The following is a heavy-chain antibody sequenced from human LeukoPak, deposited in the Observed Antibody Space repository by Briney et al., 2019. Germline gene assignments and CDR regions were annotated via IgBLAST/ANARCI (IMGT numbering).Heavy chain of an antibody. CDR2: MNPNRGNT. CDR1: GYTFNSYD. Sequence: GASVKVSCKASGYTFNSYDINWVRQATGQGLEWMGWMNPNRGNTGYAQKFQGRVTITRNTSISTAYMELSSLRSEDTAVYYCARRAYYCTNGVCHRRYYYYMDVWGKGTTVTVSS. CDR3: ARRAYYCTNGVCHRRYYYYMDV. J-gene: IGHJ6*03. D-gene: IGHD2-8*01. V-gene: IGHV1-8*03.